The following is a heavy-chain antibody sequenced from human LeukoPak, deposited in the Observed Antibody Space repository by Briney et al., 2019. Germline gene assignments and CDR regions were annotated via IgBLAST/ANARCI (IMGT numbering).Heavy chain of an antibody. Sequence: ASVTVSCTTSVYTFTTYYMHWVRQAPGQGLEWMGIINPSGGTTNYAQKFQGRVTMTRDTSTTTLYMELSSLRSEDTAVYYCARGRPGSGWSFDYWGQGTLVTVSS. CDR1: VYTFTTYY. D-gene: IGHD6-19*01. CDR3: ARGRPGSGWSFDY. CDR2: INPSGGTT. V-gene: IGHV1-46*01. J-gene: IGHJ4*02.